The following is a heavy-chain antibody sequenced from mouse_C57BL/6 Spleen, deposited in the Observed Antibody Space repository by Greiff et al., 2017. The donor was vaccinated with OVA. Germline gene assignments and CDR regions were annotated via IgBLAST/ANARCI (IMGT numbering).Heavy chain of an antibody. V-gene: IGHV5-17*01. CDR1: GFTFSDYG. J-gene: IGHJ1*03. CDR2: ISSGSSTI. Sequence: EVMLVESGGGLVKPGGSLKLSCAASGFTFSDYGMHWVRQAPEKGLEWVAYISSGSSTIYYADTVKGRFTISRDNAKNTLFLQMTSLRSEDTAMYYCAKGDSHWYFDVWGTGTTVTVSS. CDR3: AKGDSHWYFDV.